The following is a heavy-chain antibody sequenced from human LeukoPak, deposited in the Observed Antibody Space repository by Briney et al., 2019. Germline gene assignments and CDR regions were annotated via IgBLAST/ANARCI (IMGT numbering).Heavy chain of an antibody. CDR3: ARVSEGCSSTSCYTWPGYYYMDV. D-gene: IGHD2-2*02. CDR2: IKQDGSEK. CDR1: GFTFSSYW. V-gene: IGHV3-7*01. J-gene: IGHJ6*03. Sequence: GGSLRLSCAASGFTFSSYWMSWVRQAPGKGLEWVANIKQDGSEKYYVDSVKGRFTISRDNAKNSLYLQMNSLRAEDTAVYYCARVSEGCSSTSCYTWPGYYYMDVWGKGTTVTVPS.